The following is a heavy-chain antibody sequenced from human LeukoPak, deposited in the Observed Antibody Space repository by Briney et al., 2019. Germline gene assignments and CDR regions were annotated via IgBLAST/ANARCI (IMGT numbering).Heavy chain of an antibody. CDR2: IKTKTDGGTT. Sequence: TGGSLRLSCAASGLTFSNAWMTWVRQAPGKGLEWVGRIKTKTDGGTTDYAAPVKGRFTISRDDSKNTLYLQMNSLKTEDTAVYYCTTTKPGVPAAIEGYWGQGTLVTVSS. V-gene: IGHV3-15*01. D-gene: IGHD2-2*01. CDR1: GLTFSNAW. CDR3: TTTKPGVPAAIEGY. J-gene: IGHJ4*02.